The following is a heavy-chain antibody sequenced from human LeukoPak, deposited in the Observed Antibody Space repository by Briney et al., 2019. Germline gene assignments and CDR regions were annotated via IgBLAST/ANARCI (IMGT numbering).Heavy chain of an antibody. J-gene: IGHJ3*02. CDR3: ARGGQGYDFWSGPSNAFDI. CDR2: INSDGSST. CDR1: GFTFSSYW. Sequence: PGGSLRLSCAASGFTFSSYWMHWVRQAPGKGLVWVSRINSDGSSTNYADSVKGRFTISRDNAKNSLYLQMNSLRAEDTAVYYCARGGQGYDFWSGPSNAFDIWGQGTMVTVSS. D-gene: IGHD3-3*01. V-gene: IGHV3-74*01.